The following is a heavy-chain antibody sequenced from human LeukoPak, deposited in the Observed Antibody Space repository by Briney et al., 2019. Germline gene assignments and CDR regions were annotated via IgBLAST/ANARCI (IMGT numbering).Heavy chain of an antibody. J-gene: IGHJ4*02. V-gene: IGHV5-51*01. CDR1: GYSFSSYW. CDR2: IYSGDSDT. CDR3: ARGGIVGSAFDY. Sequence: GESLKISCQGSGYSFSSYWIGWVRQMPGKGLEGMGIIYSGDSDTRYSPSFQGQVTISADNFISTAYLQWSSLKASNTAMYYCARGGIVGSAFDYWGQGTLVTVSS. D-gene: IGHD1-26*01.